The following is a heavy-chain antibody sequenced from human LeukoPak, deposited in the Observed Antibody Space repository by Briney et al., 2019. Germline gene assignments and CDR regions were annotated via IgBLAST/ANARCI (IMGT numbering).Heavy chain of an antibody. V-gene: IGHV3-23*01. Sequence: GGSLRLSCAASGFTFTSYAMSWVRQAPGKGLEWVSAISGSGGSTYYADSVKGRFTISRDNSKNTLYLQMNSLTAEDTAVYYCAKGVRGCSYGLPFDYWGLGTLVTVSS. J-gene: IGHJ4*02. CDR3: AKGVRGCSYGLPFDY. CDR2: ISGSGGST. D-gene: IGHD5-18*01. CDR1: GFTFTSYA.